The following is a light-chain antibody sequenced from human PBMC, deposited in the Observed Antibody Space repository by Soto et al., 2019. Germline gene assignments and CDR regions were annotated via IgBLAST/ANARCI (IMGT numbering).Light chain of an antibody. Sequence: DIQMTQSPSSLSASVGDRVTITCRPSQGIGKSLAWYQQKPGTVPKLLIHAASTLQSGVPSRFSGSGSGKDFTLTINSLQPEDVATYYCQKYDSVPTFGPGTKVDIK. J-gene: IGKJ1*01. CDR2: AAS. V-gene: IGKV1-27*01. CDR3: QKYDSVPT. CDR1: QGIGKS.